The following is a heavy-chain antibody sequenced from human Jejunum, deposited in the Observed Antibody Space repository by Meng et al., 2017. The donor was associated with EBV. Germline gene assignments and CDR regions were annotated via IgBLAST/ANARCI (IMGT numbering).Heavy chain of an antibody. CDR1: GGSISTDNG. V-gene: IGHV4-4*02. J-gene: IGHJ4*02. CDR2: IHHSGST. CDR3: ARDRGVEDY. D-gene: IGHD5-24*01. Sequence: QVERQASSPGLVKPSGTLSLTSDVSGGSISTDNGWSWVRQPPGKGLEYIGEIHHSGSTKYNPSLKSRVTISVDKSNNHFSLKLSSVTAADTAVYYCARDRGVEDYWGQGTLVTVSS.